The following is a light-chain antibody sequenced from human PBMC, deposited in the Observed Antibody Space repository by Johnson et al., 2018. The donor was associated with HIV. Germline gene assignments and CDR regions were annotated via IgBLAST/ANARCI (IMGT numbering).Light chain of an antibody. J-gene: IGLJ1*01. CDR2: DNN. V-gene: IGLV1-51*01. CDR3: GTWDSSLSAYV. CDR1: TSNFDNNY. Sequence: QSALTQPPSVSAAPGQKVTISCSGNTSNFDNNYVSWYLQLPGTAPKLLIYDNNKRPSGIPDRFSGSKSGTSATLGITGLQTGDEADYYCGTWDSSLSAYVVGTGTKVTVL.